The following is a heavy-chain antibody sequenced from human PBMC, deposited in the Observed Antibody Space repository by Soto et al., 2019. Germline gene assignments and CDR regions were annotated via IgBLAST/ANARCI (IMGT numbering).Heavy chain of an antibody. Sequence: ASVKVSCKASGYTFTSYDINWVRQATGQGLEWMGWMNPNSGNTGYAQKFQGRVTMTRNTSISTAYMELSSLRSEDTAVYYCARGIYRMTTDPYYYYYMDVWGKGTTVTVSS. CDR1: GYTFTSYD. J-gene: IGHJ6*03. CDR2: MNPNSGNT. V-gene: IGHV1-8*01. D-gene: IGHD4-17*01. CDR3: ARGIYRMTTDPYYYYYMDV.